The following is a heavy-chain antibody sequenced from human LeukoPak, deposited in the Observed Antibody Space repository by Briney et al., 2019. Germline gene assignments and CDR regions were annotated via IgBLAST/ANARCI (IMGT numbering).Heavy chain of an antibody. CDR3: ATDYYYDSSGYYLFY. CDR1: GYTLTELS. J-gene: IGHJ4*02. D-gene: IGHD3-22*01. Sequence: ASVKVSCEVSGYTLTELSMHWVRQAPGKGLEWMGGFDPEDGETIYAQKFQGRVTMTEDTSTDTAYMELSSLRSEDTAVYYCATDYYYDSSGYYLFYWGQGTLVTVSS. CDR2: FDPEDGET. V-gene: IGHV1-24*01.